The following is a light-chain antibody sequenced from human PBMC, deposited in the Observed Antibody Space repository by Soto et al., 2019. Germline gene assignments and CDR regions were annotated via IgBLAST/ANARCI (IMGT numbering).Light chain of an antibody. V-gene: IGKV1-5*01. Sequence: DIQMTQSPSTLSASVGDRGTITCRASQSISSWFAWYQQKPGKAPKLLIYDASSLESGVPSRFSGSGSVTEFTLTISNLQPDDFATYYCQQYNSYLVTFGQGTKLEIK. CDR1: QSISSW. CDR3: QQYNSYLVT. CDR2: DAS. J-gene: IGKJ2*01.